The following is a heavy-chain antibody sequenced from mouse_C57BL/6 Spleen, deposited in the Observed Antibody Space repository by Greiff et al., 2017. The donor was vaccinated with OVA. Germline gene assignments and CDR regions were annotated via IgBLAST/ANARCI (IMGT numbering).Heavy chain of an antibody. V-gene: IGHV10-3*01. Sequence: EVQRVESGGGLVQPKGSLKLSCAASGFTFNTYAMPWVRQAPGKGLEWVARIRSKSSNYATYYAVSVKVSITISSADSQSMLYLQMNNLTTEDTAMYYCVREGYSFDYWGQGTTLTVSS. D-gene: IGHD2-12*01. J-gene: IGHJ2*01. CDR3: VREGYSFDY. CDR2: IRSKSSNYAT. CDR1: GFTFNTYA.